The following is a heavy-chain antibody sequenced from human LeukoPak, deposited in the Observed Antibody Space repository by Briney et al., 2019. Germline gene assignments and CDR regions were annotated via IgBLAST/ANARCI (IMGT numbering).Heavy chain of an antibody. CDR2: IFGSGGSP. V-gene: IGHV3-23*01. CDR1: GFTFNSYA. J-gene: IGHJ4*02. CDR3: GKTTVGYSSGRYPGWPVDY. Sequence: GGSLRLSCAASGFTFNSYAMYWVRQAPGKGLEWISGIFGSGGSPHYADSVKGRFTISRDHSQEIVYLQLDSLRVEDTALYYCGKTTVGYSSGRYPGWPVDYWGQGALVTVSS. D-gene: IGHD2-15*01.